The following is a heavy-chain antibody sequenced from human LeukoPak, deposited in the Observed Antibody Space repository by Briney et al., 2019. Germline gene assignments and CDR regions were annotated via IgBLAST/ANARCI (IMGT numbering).Heavy chain of an antibody. V-gene: IGHV1-2*02. J-gene: IGHJ4*02. CDR2: INPNSGGT. CDR1: GYTFTGYY. Sequence: ASVKVSCKASGYTFTGYYMNWVRQAPGQGLEWMGCINPNSGGTNYAQKFQGRVTMTRDTSISTAYMELSRLRSDDTAVYYCAREVKASGYYDSSVSFDYWGQGTLVTVSS. D-gene: IGHD3-22*01. CDR3: AREVKASGYYDSSVSFDY.